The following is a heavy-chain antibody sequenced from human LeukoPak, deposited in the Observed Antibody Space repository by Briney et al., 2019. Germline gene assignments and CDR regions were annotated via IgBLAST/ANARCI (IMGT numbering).Heavy chain of an antibody. CDR3: AREPHCSGGSCYSPDY. J-gene: IGHJ4*02. CDR1: GGSISSSSYY. D-gene: IGHD2-15*01. V-gene: IGHV4-39*07. CDR2: IYYSGST. Sequence: PSETLSLTCTVSGGSISSSSYYWGWIRQPPGKGLEWIGSIYYSGSTYYNPSLKSRVTISVDTSKNQFSLKLSSVTAADTAVYYCAREPHCSGGSCYSPDYWGQGTLVTVSS.